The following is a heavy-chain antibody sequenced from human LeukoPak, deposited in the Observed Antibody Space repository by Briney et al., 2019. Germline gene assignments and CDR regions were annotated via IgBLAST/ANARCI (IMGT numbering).Heavy chain of an antibody. CDR1: DEPFSGYY. V-gene: IGHV4-34*01. D-gene: IGHD3-3*01. Sequence: SETLSLTCAISDEPFSGYYWGWIRQPPGKGLELIGEINRNGNTDYNPSLKSRVSMSIDTSKNQFSLKLISVTAADTAVYYCARLVPERFFQLNPEGYYDYWGQGTLVTVSS. CDR3: ARLVPERFFQLNPEGYYDY. CDR2: INRNGNT. J-gene: IGHJ4*02.